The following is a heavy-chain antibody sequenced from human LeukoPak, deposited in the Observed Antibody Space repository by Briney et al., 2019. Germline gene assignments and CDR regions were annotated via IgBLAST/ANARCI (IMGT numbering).Heavy chain of an antibody. CDR1: GFTFSSYA. D-gene: IGHD6-19*01. Sequence: PGGSLRLSCAASGFTFSSYAMHWVRQAPGKGLEWVALISYDGSHKYYADSVKGRFTISRDNSKNTLYLQMNSLRAEDTAVYYCAKDHSSGLQGDYWGQGTLVTVSS. V-gene: IGHV3-30*04. CDR2: ISYDGSHK. CDR3: AKDHSSGLQGDY. J-gene: IGHJ4*02.